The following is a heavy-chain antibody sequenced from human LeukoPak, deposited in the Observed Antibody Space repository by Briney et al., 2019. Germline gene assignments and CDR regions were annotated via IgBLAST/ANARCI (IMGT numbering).Heavy chain of an antibody. Sequence: QSGGSLRLSCAAAGFTFSIYWMSGFAQAPGKGLEGLASRKGEERLKHFLDSVEGRFAISRDNAKNSLYLQMNSLRAEDTAIYYCARWDAYYTGGIGYSGDFAFDFWGQGTLVTVPS. D-gene: IGHD2-8*02. V-gene: IGHV3-7*01. J-gene: IGHJ3*01. CDR1: GFTFSIYW. CDR2: RKGEERLK. CDR3: ARWDAYYTGGIGYSGDFAFDF.